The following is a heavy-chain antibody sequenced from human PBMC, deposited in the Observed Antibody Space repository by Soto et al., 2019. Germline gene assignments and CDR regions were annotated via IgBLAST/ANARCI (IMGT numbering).Heavy chain of an antibody. V-gene: IGHV1-18*04. CDR1: GYTFTSYG. D-gene: IGHD6-19*01. Sequence: QVQLVQSGAEVKKPGASVKVSCKASGYTFTSYGISWVRQAPGQGLAWMGWIRAYNGYTNYAQKFQGRVTITTDTSTSTAYIELRSLISDDTAVYYCARASDGYRSGWYVGYFDYWGQGTLVTVSS. J-gene: IGHJ4*02. CDR2: IRAYNGYT. CDR3: ARASDGYRSGWYVGYFDY.